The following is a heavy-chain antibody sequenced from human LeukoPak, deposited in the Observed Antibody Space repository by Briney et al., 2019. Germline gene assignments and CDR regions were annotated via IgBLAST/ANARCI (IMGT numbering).Heavy chain of an antibody. CDR1: GGPFSGYY. Sequence: PSETLSLTCAVYGGPFSGYYWSWIRQPPGKGLEWIGEINHSGSTNYNPSLKSRVTISVDTSKNQFSLKLSSVTAADTAVYYCARPRYSSGWYDLGYFDYWGQGTLVTVSS. CDR2: INHSGST. V-gene: IGHV4-34*01. D-gene: IGHD6-19*01. CDR3: ARPRYSSGWYDLGYFDY. J-gene: IGHJ4*02.